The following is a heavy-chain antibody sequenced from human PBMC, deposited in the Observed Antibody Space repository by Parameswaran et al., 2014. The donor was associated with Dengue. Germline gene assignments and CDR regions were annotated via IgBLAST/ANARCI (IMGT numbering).Heavy chain of an antibody. CDR2: IYPGDSDT. Sequence: VRQMPGKGLEWMGIIYPGDSDTRYSPSFQGQVTISADKSISTAYLQWSSLKASDTAIYYCARQAYDDLPFDSWGQGTLVTVSS. CDR3: ARQAYDDLPFDS. V-gene: IGHV5-51*01. J-gene: IGHJ4*02. D-gene: IGHD3-22*01.